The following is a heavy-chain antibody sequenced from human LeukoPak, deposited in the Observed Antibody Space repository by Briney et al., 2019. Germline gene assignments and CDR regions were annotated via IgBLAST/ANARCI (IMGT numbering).Heavy chain of an antibody. V-gene: IGHV3-21*01. CDR2: ISGGSSFT. J-gene: IGHJ4*02. D-gene: IGHD6-19*01. CDR3: ARDLGYSSGPNY. CDR1: GFTFSSYA. Sequence: GGSLRLSCAASGFTFSSYAMSWVRQAPGKGLEWVSYISGGSSFTYYVDSVKGRSTISRDNAKNSLYLQMNSLRAEDTAVYYCARDLGYSSGPNYWGQGTRVTVSS.